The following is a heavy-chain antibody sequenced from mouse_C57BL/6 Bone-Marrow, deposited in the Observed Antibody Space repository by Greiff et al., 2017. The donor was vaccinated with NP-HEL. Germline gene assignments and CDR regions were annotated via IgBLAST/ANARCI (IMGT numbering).Heavy chain of an antibody. J-gene: IGHJ4*01. D-gene: IGHD2-12*01. CDR1: GFNIKDYY. CDR3: ARSLLYQHYYYAMDY. Sequence: EVQLQESGAELVKPGASVKLSCTASGFNIKDYYMHWVKQRTEQGLEWIGRIDPEDGETKYAPKFQGKATITADTSSNTAYLQHSSLTSEDTAVYYCARSLLYQHYYYAMDYWGQGTSVTVSS. V-gene: IGHV14-2*01. CDR2: IDPEDGET.